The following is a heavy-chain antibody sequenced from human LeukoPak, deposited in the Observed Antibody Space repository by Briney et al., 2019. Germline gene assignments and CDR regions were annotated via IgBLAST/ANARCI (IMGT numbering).Heavy chain of an antibody. CDR3: AKEGPGYSTSWYGWYFDL. CDR2: IRYDGSNE. V-gene: IGHV3-30*02. J-gene: IGHJ2*01. D-gene: IGHD6-13*01. Sequence: GGSLRLSCAASGFTFSTYGMHWVRQAPGKGLEWVASIRYDGSNEYYADSVKGRFTISRDNSKNTLYLQMNSLRPEDTAVYYCAKEGPGYSTSWYGWYFDLWGRGTLVTVSS. CDR1: GFTFSTYG.